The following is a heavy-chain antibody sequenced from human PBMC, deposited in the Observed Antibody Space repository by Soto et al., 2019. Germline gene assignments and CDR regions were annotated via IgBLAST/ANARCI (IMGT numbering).Heavy chain of an antibody. D-gene: IGHD3-22*01. Sequence: QVQLVQSGAEVKKPGASVKVSCKASGYTFTSYGISWVRQAPGQGLEWMGWISAYNGNTNYAQKLQGRVTMTTDTSTSTAYSELRSLRSDDTAVYYCAREARHYDTLGIMVDWGQGTLVTVSS. J-gene: IGHJ4*02. CDR3: AREARHYDTLGIMVD. CDR2: ISAYNGNT. V-gene: IGHV1-18*01. CDR1: GYTFTSYG.